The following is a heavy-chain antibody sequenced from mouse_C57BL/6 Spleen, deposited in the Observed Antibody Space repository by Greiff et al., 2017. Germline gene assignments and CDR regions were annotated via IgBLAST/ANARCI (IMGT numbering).Heavy chain of an antibody. CDR3: ARLDYGSSPFDY. V-gene: IGHV1-18*01. J-gene: IGHJ2*01. CDR1: GYTFTDYN. CDR2: INPNNGGT. Sequence: VQLQQSGPELVKPGASVKIPCKASGYTFTDYNMDWVKQSHGKSLEWIGDINPNNGGTIYNQKFKGKATLTVDKSSSTAYMELRSLTSEDTAVYYCARLDYGSSPFDYWGQGTTLTVSS. D-gene: IGHD1-1*01.